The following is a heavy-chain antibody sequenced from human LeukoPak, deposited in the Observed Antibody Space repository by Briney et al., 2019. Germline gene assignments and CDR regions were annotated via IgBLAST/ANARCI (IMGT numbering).Heavy chain of an antibody. J-gene: IGHJ3*02. CDR1: GFTFSRSW. CDR3: ARAKGSGWYSAFDI. V-gene: IGHV3-7*03. Sequence: GGSLRLSCAASGFTFSRSWMTWVRQAPGKGLEWEANIKEDGNEKYYADSLKGRFTISRDNAKNSLSLQMNSLRADDTALYYCARAKGSGWYSAFDIWGQGTMVTVSS. CDR2: IKEDGNEK. D-gene: IGHD6-19*01.